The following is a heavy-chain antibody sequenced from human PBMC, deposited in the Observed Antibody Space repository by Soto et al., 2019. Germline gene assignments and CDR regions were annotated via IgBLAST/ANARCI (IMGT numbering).Heavy chain of an antibody. CDR2: ISYDGSNK. V-gene: IGHV3-30*18. CDR1: GFTFSSYG. D-gene: IGHD6-6*01. J-gene: IGHJ3*02. Sequence: GGSLRLSCAASGFTFSSYGMHWVRQAPGKGLEWVAVISYDGSNKYYADSVKGRFTISRDNSKNTLYLQMNSLRAEDTAVYYCAKPWRRSPAARPAFDIWGQGTMVTVSS. CDR3: AKPWRRSPAARPAFDI.